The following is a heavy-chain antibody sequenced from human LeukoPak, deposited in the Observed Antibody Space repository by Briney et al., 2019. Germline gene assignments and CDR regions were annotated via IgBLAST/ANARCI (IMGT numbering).Heavy chain of an antibody. J-gene: IGHJ6*03. CDR2: IYSGGST. CDR1: GFVVSHNY. CDR3: AKDGGSGSYYYHYYMDV. Sequence: GGSLRLSCAASGFVVSHNYMSWVRQSPGKGLESVSLIYSGGSTYYADSVKGRFTISRDNSKNTLYLQMNSLRAEDTAVYYCAKDGGSGSYYYHYYMDVWGKGTTVTISS. V-gene: IGHV3-53*01. D-gene: IGHD3-10*01.